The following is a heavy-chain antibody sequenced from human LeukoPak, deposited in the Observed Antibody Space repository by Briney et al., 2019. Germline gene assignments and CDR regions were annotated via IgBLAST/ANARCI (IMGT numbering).Heavy chain of an antibody. CDR2: IKQVGSET. CDR1: GFTFSSYW. CDR3: ARTYGEVAFDV. J-gene: IGHJ3*01. V-gene: IGHV3-7*01. Sequence: GGSLRLSCAASGFTFSSYWMSWVRQAPGKGLEWVANIKQVGSETYYVESVKGRFTISRDNAKNSLYLQMNSLRADDTAVYYCARTYGEVAFDVWGQGTMVTVSS. D-gene: IGHD4-17*01.